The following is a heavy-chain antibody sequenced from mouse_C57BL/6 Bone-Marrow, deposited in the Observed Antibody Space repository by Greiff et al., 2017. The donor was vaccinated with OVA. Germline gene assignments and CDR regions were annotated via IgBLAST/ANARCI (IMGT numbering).Heavy chain of an antibody. Sequence: VQLQQSGAELARPGASVKLSCKASGYTFTSYGISWVKQRTGQGLEWIGEIYPRSGNTYYNEKFKGKATLTADKSSSTAYMELRSLTSEDSAVYYCARESYYGIAYWGQGTLVTVSA. CDR1: GYTFTSYG. CDR2: IYPRSGNT. J-gene: IGHJ3*01. V-gene: IGHV1-81*01. CDR3: ARESYYGIAY. D-gene: IGHD2-10*01.